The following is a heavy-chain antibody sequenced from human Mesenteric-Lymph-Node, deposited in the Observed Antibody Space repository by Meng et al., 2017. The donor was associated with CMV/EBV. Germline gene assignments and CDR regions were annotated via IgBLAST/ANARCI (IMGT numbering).Heavy chain of an antibody. D-gene: IGHD2-2*01. Sequence: SETLSLTCTVSGGSIADYYWSWIRQPPGKGLEWIGYIHYSGTTNYNPSLKSRVTISVDTSKNQFSLKLTSVTAADTSVYYCAILKVDYCSSTSCYSYNWFDPWGQGTLVTVSS. V-gene: IGHV4-59*08. CDR3: AILKVDYCSSTSCYSYNWFDP. J-gene: IGHJ5*02. CDR2: IHYSGTT. CDR1: GGSIADYY.